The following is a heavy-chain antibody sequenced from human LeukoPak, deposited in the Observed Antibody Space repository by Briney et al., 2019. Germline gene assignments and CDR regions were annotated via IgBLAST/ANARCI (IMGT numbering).Heavy chain of an antibody. CDR1: GGTFSSYA. CDR3: ARVSSLAAWYVYYYYYMDV. CDR2: IIPIFGTA. D-gene: IGHD2-15*01. J-gene: IGHJ6*03. Sequence: SVKVSCXASGGTFSSYAISWVRQAPGQGLEWMGGIIPIFGTANYAQKFQGRVTITADESTSTAYMELSSLRSEDTAVYYCARVSSLAAWYVYYYYYMDVWGKGTTVTVSS. V-gene: IGHV1-69*13.